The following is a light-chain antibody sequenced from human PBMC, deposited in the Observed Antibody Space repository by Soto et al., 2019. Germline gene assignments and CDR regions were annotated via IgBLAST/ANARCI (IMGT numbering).Light chain of an antibody. V-gene: IGKV1-5*01. Sequence: DIQMTQSPSNLSASVGDRVTITCRASQSISSWLAWYEQKPGKAPKLLIYDAYSLENGVPSRFSGSGSGTEFTLTISSLQPDDFATYYCQQYNSYSGTFGQGTKVEIK. CDR2: DAY. CDR1: QSISSW. J-gene: IGKJ1*01. CDR3: QQYNSYSGT.